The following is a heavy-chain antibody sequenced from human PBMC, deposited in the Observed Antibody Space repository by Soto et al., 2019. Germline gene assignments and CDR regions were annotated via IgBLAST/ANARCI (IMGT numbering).Heavy chain of an antibody. V-gene: IGHV3-21*01. CDR2: IHSSSRYI. D-gene: IGHD3-3*01. CDR1: GFSFSTYS. J-gene: IGHJ3*02. Sequence: EVQLVESGGGQVKPGGSLRLSCAASGFSFSTYSMTWVRQAPGKGLEWVSSIHSSSRYIYYADSVKGRFTISRDNAKNPLFLQMSSLRAEDTAVYYCARGSQNFWMREDAFDIWGQGTMVSVSS. CDR3: ARGSQNFWMREDAFDI.